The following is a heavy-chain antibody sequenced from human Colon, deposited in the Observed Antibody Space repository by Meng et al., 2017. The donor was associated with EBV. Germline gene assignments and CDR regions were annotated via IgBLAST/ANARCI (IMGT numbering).Heavy chain of an antibody. CDR1: GDSISNNW. Sequence: QGQRRGWGPCLGKPCGTLSLICAVLGDSISNNWWSWVRQPPGKGLEWIGEIYHSGTTNYNPSLRSRVTISVDKSKNQFSLQLTSVTAADTAVYYCARNGDYNPGLYWGQGTLVTVSS. CDR3: ARNGDYNPGLY. D-gene: IGHD4-17*01. CDR2: IYHSGTT. V-gene: IGHV4-4*02. J-gene: IGHJ4*02.